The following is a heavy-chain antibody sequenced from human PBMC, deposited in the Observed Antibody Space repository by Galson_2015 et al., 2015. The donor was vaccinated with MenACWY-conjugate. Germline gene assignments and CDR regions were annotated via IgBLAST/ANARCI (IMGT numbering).Heavy chain of an antibody. V-gene: IGHV3-7*01. CDR1: GFIFNNYW. D-gene: IGHD6-19*01. CDR2: IKQDGSEK. CDR3: ARGLIGYSSGPLDF. J-gene: IGHJ4*02. Sequence: SLRLSCAASGFIFNNYWMSWVRQVPGKGPEWVTNIKQDGSEKYYVDSLKGRLTISRDNSKSTLYLQMDSLRAEDTAVYYCARGLIGYSSGPLDFWGQGALVTVSS.